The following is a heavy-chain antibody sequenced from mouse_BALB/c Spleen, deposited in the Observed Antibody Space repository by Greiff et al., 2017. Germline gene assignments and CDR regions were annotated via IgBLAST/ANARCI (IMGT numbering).Heavy chain of an antibody. CDR3: ARGRYDEAY. D-gene: IGHD2-14*01. CDR2: ISSGSSTI. CDR1: GFTFSSFG. V-gene: IGHV5-17*02. J-gene: IGHJ3*01. Sequence: DVMLVESGGGLVQPGGSRKLSCAASGFTFSSFGMHWVRQAPEKGLEWVAYISSGSSTIYYADTVKGRFTISRDNPKNTLYLQMSSLKSEDTAMYYCARGRYDEAYWGQGTLVTVSA.